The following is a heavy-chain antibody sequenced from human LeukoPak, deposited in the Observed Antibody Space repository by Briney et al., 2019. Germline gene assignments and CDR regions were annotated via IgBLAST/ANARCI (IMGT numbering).Heavy chain of an antibody. CDR1: GFTFSRYW. D-gene: IGHD1-26*01. V-gene: IGHV3-74*01. Sequence: GGSLRLSCAASGFTFSRYWMHWVRQVPGEGLVWVSRIKSDGSGTWYADSVKGRFTISRDNARNTLSLQMNSLRVEDTALYYCARDQDGVGATIDLWGQGTLVIVSS. CDR2: IKSDGSGT. J-gene: IGHJ4*02. CDR3: ARDQDGVGATIDL.